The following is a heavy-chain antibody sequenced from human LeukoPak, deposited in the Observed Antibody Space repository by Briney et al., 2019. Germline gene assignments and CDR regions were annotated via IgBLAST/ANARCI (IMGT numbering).Heavy chain of an antibody. J-gene: IGHJ4*02. CDR3: AKDRRGYCRGECDY. V-gene: IGHV3-9*01. D-gene: IGHD2-15*01. CDR1: GFTFDDFA. Sequence: PGRSLRLSCAASGFTFDDFAMHWVRQAPGKGLEWVSSISWNSGSINYADSVKGRFTISRESAKNSLYLQMNSLRAEDTALYYCAKDRRGYCRGECDYWGQGTLVTVSS. CDR2: ISWNSGSI.